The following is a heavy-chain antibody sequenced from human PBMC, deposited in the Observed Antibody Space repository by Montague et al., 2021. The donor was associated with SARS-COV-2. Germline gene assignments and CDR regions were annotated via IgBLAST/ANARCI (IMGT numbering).Heavy chain of an antibody. CDR3: ARDYCDYGSGYYYGMDV. V-gene: IGHV4-39*07. J-gene: IGHJ6*01. CDR2: IYYSGST. Sequence: IYYSGSTYYNPSLKSRVTISVDTSKNQFSLKLISVTAADTAVYYCARDYCDYGSGYYYGMDVWGEGQKVTVYS. D-gene: IGHD4-17*01.